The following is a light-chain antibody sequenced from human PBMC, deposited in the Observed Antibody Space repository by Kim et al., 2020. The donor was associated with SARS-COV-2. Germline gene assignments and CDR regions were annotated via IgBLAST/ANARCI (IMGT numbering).Light chain of an antibody. CDR2: GKN. J-gene: IGLJ3*02. CDR3: NSRDSSGNHLGV. Sequence: LGQTVRITCQGDSLRSYYASWYQQKPGQSPVLVIYGKNNRPSGIPDRFSGSSSGNTASLTITGAQAEDEADYYCNSRDSSGNHLGVFGGGTQLTVL. CDR1: SLRSYY. V-gene: IGLV3-19*01.